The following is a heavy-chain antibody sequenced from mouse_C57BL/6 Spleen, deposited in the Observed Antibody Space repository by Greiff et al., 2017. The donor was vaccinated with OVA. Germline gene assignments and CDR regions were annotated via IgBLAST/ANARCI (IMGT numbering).Heavy chain of an antibody. J-gene: IGHJ3*01. V-gene: IGHV1-55*01. CDR1: GYTFTSYW. CDR2: IYPGSGST. Sequence: VQLQQPGAELVKPGASVKMSCKASGYTFTSYWITWVKQRPGQGLEWIGDIYPGSGSTNYNEKFKSKATLTVDTSSSTAYMQLSSLTSEDSAVYYCARADDGSSSSAYWGQGTLVTVSA. D-gene: IGHD1-1*01. CDR3: ARADDGSSSSAY.